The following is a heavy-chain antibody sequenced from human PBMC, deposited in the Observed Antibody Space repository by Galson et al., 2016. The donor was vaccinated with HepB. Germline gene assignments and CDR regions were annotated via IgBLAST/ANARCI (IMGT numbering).Heavy chain of an antibody. CDR1: GGSISSGKYS. D-gene: IGHD2-21*01. J-gene: IGHJ1*01. CDR3: ARDSIDGEYLRH. V-gene: IGHV4-61*02. CDR2: IYTSGST. Sequence: TLSLTCTVSGGSISSGKYSWSWIRQPAGKGLEWIGRIYTSGSTNYNPSLKSRVTISGDTSQNQLSLRLISVTAADTAVYYCARDSIDGEYLRHWGQGTLVTVSS.